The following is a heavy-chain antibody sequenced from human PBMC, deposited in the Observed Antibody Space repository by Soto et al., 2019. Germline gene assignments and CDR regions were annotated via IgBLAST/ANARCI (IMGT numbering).Heavy chain of an antibody. D-gene: IGHD3-16*01. J-gene: IGHJ6*02. CDR2: IHYSGST. CDR1: GGSINNYY. CDR3: ARGVDYYFGMDV. V-gene: IGHV4-59*01. Sequence: SETLSLTCTVSGGSINNYYWSWIRQSPGKGLEWIGYIHYSGSTNYNPSLKSRVTISVDTSKKHFSLKLRSVTAAGTAVYYCARGVDYYFGMDVWGQGTTVTVSS.